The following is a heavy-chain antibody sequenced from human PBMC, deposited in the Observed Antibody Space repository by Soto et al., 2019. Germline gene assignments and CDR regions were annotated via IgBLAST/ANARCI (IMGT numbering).Heavy chain of an antibody. J-gene: IGHJ4*02. Sequence: QVQLVESGGGVVQPGRSLRLSCEASGLSFSSYGMHWFRQAPGKGLERVAFISYDGINKYYVDSVQGRFTIFRDSSRNALYLQMNSLRSEDTAVYYCAKALGELSPESYDYWGQGTLVTVSS. CDR1: GLSFSSYG. CDR3: AKALGELSPESYDY. V-gene: IGHV3-30*18. D-gene: IGHD3-16*02. CDR2: ISYDGINK.